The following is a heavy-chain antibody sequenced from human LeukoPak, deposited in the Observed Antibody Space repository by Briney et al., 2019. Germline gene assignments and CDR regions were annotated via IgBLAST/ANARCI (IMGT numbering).Heavy chain of an antibody. CDR3: ARQYCSGGSCQYYYGMDV. CDR2: ISACNGNT. Sequence: ASVKVSCKASGYTFTTYGISWVRQAPGQGLEWMGWISACNGNTKYAQKFQGRVTMTTDTSTSTVCMELRSLRSDDTALYYCARQYCSGGSCQYYYGMDVWGQGTTVTVSS. J-gene: IGHJ6*02. D-gene: IGHD2-15*01. CDR1: GYTFTTYG. V-gene: IGHV1-18*01.